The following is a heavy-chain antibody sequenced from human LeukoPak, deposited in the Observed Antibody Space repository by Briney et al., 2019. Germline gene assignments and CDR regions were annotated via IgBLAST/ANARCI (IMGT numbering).Heavy chain of an antibody. CDR3: ARDITGYYGSGSYYQGSYGMDV. D-gene: IGHD3-10*01. J-gene: IGHJ6*02. Sequence: ASVKVSCKASGYTFTSYYMHWVRQAPGQGLEWMGWISAYNGNTNYAQKLQGRVTMTTDTSTSTAYMELRSLRSDDTAVYYCARDITGYYGSGSYYQGSYGMDVWGQGTTVTVSS. CDR2: ISAYNGNT. V-gene: IGHV1-18*04. CDR1: GYTFTSYY.